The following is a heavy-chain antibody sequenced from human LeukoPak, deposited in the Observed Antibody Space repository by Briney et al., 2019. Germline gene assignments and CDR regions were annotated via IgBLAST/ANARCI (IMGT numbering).Heavy chain of an antibody. J-gene: IGHJ6*03. V-gene: IGHV3-20*04. CDR2: INWNGGST. Sequence: RTGGSLRLSCAASGFTFDDYGMSWVRQAPGKGLEWGSGINWNGGSTGYADSVKGRFTISSDNAKNYLYLQMNSLRAEDTALYYCAREACSSTSCYTYFYYYYYYMDVWGKGTTVTVSS. CDR3: AREACSSTSCYTYFYYYYYYMDV. CDR1: GFTFDDYG. D-gene: IGHD2-2*02.